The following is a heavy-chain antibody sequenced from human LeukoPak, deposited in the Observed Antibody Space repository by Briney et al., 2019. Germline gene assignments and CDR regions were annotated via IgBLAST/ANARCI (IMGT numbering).Heavy chain of an antibody. J-gene: IGHJ3*02. CDR1: GYTFIRHW. Sequence: GASVKVSCKASGYTFIRHWMHWVRLAPGQGLEWVGLINPTGTTTLYAQKFQGRITLTRDMSTSTDYMELRSLKSEDTAVYYCAKGPVVTFDIWGQGTMVTVSS. V-gene: IGHV1-46*01. D-gene: IGHD2-15*01. CDR3: AKGPVVTFDI. CDR2: INPTGTTT.